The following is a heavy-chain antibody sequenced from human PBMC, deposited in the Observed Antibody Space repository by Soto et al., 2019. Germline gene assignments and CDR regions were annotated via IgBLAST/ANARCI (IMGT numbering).Heavy chain of an antibody. Sequence: QVQLVESGGGVVQPGRSLRLSCAASGFTFSSYAMHWVRQAPGKGLEWVAVISYDGSNKYYADSVKGRFTISRDNSKNTRYLQMNSLRAEDTAVYYCARGGGQPLVRGYYFDYWGQGTLVTVSS. V-gene: IGHV3-30-3*01. J-gene: IGHJ4*02. CDR3: ARGGGQPLVRGYYFDY. CDR1: GFTFSSYA. CDR2: ISYDGSNK. D-gene: IGHD6-13*01.